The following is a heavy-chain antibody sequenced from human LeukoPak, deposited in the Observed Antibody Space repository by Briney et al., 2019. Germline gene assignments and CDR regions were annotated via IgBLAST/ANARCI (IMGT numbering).Heavy chain of an antibody. V-gene: IGHV4-39*07. Sequence: PSETLSHTCTVSGGSISSSSYYWGWNRQPPGKGLEWIGSIYYSGSTYYNPSLKSRVTISVDTSKNQFSLKLSSVTAADTAVYYCARGGGAFDIWGQGTMVTVSS. CDR2: IYYSGST. D-gene: IGHD2-15*01. CDR3: ARGGGAFDI. J-gene: IGHJ3*02. CDR1: GGSISSSSYY.